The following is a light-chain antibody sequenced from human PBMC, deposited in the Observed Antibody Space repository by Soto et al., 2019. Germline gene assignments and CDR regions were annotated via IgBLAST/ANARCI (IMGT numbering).Light chain of an antibody. CDR1: SSDVGGYNY. J-gene: IGLJ1*01. V-gene: IGLV2-14*01. CDR3: SSYTSSSTLDV. CDR2: DVS. Sequence: QSALTQPASVSGSPGQSITISCTGTSSDVGGYNYVSWYQQHPGKAPKLMIYDVSNRPSGLSNRFSGSKSGNTASLTISGLQAEDEADYYCSSYTSSSTLDVFGTGTKVTVL.